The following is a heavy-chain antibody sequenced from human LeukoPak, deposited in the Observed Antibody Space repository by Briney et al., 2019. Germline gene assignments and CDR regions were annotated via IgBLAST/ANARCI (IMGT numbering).Heavy chain of an antibody. CDR1: GGTFSSYT. Sequence: SVKVSCKASGGTFSSYTISWVRQAPGQGLEWMGGIIPIFGTANYAQKFQGRVTITADESTSTAYMELSSLRSEDTAVYYCARENKNDILTGYFYRPQNWFDPWGQGTLVTVSS. D-gene: IGHD3-9*01. J-gene: IGHJ5*02. V-gene: IGHV1-69*13. CDR2: IIPIFGTA. CDR3: ARENKNDILTGYFYRPQNWFDP.